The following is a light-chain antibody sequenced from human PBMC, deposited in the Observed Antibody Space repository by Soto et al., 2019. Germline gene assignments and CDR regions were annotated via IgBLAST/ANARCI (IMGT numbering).Light chain of an antibody. CDR2: DAS. V-gene: IGKV1-33*01. CDR3: QQYDNLPLT. CDR1: QSIDTH. Sequence: DIRMTQSPSSLSASVGDRVTITCRASQSIDTHLNWYQQKPGKAPKLLIYDASNLETGVPSRFSGSGSGTDFTFTISSLQPEDIATYYCQQYDNLPLTFGGGTKVDIK. J-gene: IGKJ4*01.